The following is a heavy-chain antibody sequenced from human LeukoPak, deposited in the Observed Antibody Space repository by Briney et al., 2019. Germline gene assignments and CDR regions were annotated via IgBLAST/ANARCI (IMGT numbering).Heavy chain of an antibody. D-gene: IGHD6-13*01. CDR3: AKDREGKDSSSWDY. CDR2: ISYDGGNK. V-gene: IGHV3-30-3*01. J-gene: IGHJ4*02. CDR1: GFTFSSYA. Sequence: PGGSLRLSCAASGFTFSSYAMHWVRQAPGKGLEWVAVISYDGGNKYYADSVKGRFTISRDNSKNTLYLQMNSLRAEDTAVYYCAKDREGKDSSSWDYWGQGTLVTVSS.